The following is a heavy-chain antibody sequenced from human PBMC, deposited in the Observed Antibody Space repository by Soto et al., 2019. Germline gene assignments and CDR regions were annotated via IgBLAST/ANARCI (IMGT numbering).Heavy chain of an antibody. CDR3: ARDRLRFLEGCMDV. Sequence: GGSLRLSCAASGFTFSSYGMHWVRQAPGKGLEWVAVISYDGSNKYYADSVKGRFTISRDKSKSTLYLQMNSLRAEDTAIYYCARDRLRFLEGCMDVWGQGTTVTVSS. CDR2: ISYDGSNK. D-gene: IGHD3-3*01. CDR1: GFTFSSYG. V-gene: IGHV3-30*03. J-gene: IGHJ6*02.